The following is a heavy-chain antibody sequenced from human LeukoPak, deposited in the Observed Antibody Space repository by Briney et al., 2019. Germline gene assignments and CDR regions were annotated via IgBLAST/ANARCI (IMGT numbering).Heavy chain of an antibody. CDR2: IRHDGSIK. Sequence: GGSLRLSCAASGFIFSTYGMYWVRQAPGKGLEWVAFIRHDGSIKNYADSVKGRSTISRDNSKNTLYLQMNSLRAEDMAVYYCAKDSLADIDYWGQGTLVTVSS. CDR3: AKDSLADIDY. D-gene: IGHD3-16*01. CDR1: GFIFSTYG. V-gene: IGHV3-30*02. J-gene: IGHJ4*02.